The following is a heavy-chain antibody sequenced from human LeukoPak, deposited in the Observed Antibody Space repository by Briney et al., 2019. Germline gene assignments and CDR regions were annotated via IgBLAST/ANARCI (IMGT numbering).Heavy chain of an antibody. CDR3: ARWDNSGYYFDY. V-gene: IGHV4-28*01. Sequence: SDTLSLTCAVSGYFISSGNWWGWIRQPPGKGLEWIGYTYYSGSSYYNPSLKSRVTMSVDTSENQFYLKLSSVTAVDTAVYYCARWDNSGYYFDYWGQGTLVTVSS. CDR1: GYFISSGNW. D-gene: IGHD3-22*01. CDR2: TYYSGSS. J-gene: IGHJ4*02.